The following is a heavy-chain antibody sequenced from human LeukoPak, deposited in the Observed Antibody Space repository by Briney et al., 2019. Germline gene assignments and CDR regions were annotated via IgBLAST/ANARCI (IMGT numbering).Heavy chain of an antibody. Sequence: ASVKVSCKASGYTFTSYDINWVRQATGQGLEWMGWMNPNSGNTGYAQKFQGRVTMTRNTSISTAYKELSSLRSEDTAVYYCARKGVIIGSGSYYRYWGQGTLVTVSS. CDR2: MNPNSGNT. CDR1: GYTFTSYD. CDR3: ARKGVIIGSGSYYRY. J-gene: IGHJ4*02. V-gene: IGHV1-8*01. D-gene: IGHD3-10*01.